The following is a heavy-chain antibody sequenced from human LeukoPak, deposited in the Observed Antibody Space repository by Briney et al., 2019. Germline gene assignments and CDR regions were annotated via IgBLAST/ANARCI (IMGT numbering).Heavy chain of an antibody. CDR2: IYYSGST. D-gene: IGHD6-13*01. J-gene: IGHJ4*02. CDR1: GCSISSSCHN. CDR3: ARIPLSTSWPTFDY. Sequence: PSETLSLTCTVSGCSISSSCHNCGWIRQPPGKGLEWIGSIYYSGSTNYNPSLKSRVTISIDTSKNHFSLKLSSVTAADTAEYYCARIPLSTSWPTFDYWGQGTLVTVSS. V-gene: IGHV4-39*02.